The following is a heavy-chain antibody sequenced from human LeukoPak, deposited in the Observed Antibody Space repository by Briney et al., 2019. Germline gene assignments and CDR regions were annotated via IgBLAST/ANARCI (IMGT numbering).Heavy chain of an antibody. CDR1: GYTFTNYA. CDR2: INTDTGNP. Sequence: ASVKVSCKASGYTFTNYAINWVRQAPGQGLEWMGWINTDTGNPTYAQGFTGRFVFSLDTSVSTAFLQISSLQAEDTAVYFCSRVYGSYDFWSGYPGTEYYFDNWGQGTLVTVSS. CDR3: SRVYGSYDFWSGYPGTEYYFDN. J-gene: IGHJ4*02. V-gene: IGHV7-4-1*02. D-gene: IGHD3-3*01.